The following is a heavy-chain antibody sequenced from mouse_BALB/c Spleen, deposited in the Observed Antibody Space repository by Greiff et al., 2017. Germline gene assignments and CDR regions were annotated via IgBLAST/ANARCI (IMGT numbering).Heavy chain of an antibody. V-gene: IGHV3-8*02. J-gene: IGHJ3*01. CDR2: ISYSGST. CDR1: GDSITSCY. Sequence: EVKLMESGPSLVKPSQTLSLTCSVTGDSITSCYWNWIRKFPGNKLEYMGYISYSGSTYYNPSLKSRISITRDTSKNQYYLQLNSVTTEDTATYYCARKGYYDYPFAYWGQGTLVTVSA. CDR3: ARKGYYDYPFAY. D-gene: IGHD2-4*01.